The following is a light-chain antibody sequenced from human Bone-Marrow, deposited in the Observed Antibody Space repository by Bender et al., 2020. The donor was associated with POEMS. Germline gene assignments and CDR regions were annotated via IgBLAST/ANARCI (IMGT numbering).Light chain of an antibody. J-gene: IGLJ3*02. CDR3: QSAASSSSPWV. Sequence: SHELTQPPSVSVSPGQTARITCSGDVLSNQEVYWYQQKAGQAPVLVIYKGIERPSGIPERLSGSTSGTKVTLTISGVKAEDEADYYCQSAASSSSPWVFGGGTKLTVL. CDR2: KGI. V-gene: IGLV3-25*03. CDR1: VLSNQE.